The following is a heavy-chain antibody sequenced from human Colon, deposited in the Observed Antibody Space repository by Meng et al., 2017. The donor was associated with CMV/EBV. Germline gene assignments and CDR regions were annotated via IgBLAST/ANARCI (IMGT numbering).Heavy chain of an antibody. CDR1: GGAFSGYY. CDR2: IYHTGTT. V-gene: IGHV4-34*01. J-gene: IGHJ4*02. D-gene: IGHD2-15*01. Sequence: QVELQQWGAGLLKPSETLSLTCAVSGGAFSGYYWNFIRQAPGKGLEWIGEIYHTGTTHYNASLKSRVMIPVATSMNQFSLKLTSMTAADTAVYYCARGQSFCRGGWCQTFFDYWGRGTLVTVSS. CDR3: ARGQSFCRGGWCQTFFDY.